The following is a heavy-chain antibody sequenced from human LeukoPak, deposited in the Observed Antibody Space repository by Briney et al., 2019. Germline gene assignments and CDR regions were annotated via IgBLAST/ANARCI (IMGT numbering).Heavy chain of an antibody. CDR3: ARRGYSYGRTFDY. D-gene: IGHD5-18*01. CDR2: INHSGST. Sequence: SETLSLTCAVYGGSFSGYYWSWIRQPPVKGLEWIGEINHSGSTNYNPSLKSRVTISVDTSKNQFSLKLSSVTAADTAVYYCARRGYSYGRTFDYWGQGTLVTVSS. J-gene: IGHJ4*02. V-gene: IGHV4-34*01. CDR1: GGSFSGYY.